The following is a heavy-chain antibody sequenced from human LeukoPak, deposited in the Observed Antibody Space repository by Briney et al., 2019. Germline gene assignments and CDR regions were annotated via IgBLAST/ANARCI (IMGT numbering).Heavy chain of an antibody. CDR3: ARYRRNNDYYLDD. CDR1: GGSISGYY. J-gene: IGHJ4*02. D-gene: IGHD2-8*01. Sequence: PSETLSLTCTVSGGSISGYYWGWIRQPPGKGLEWIGYVYYSGSTKYNPSLESRVTMSIDTSKNQFSLKLNSLTAADTAVYYCARYRRNNDYYLDDWGQGTLVTVSS. V-gene: IGHV4-59*12. CDR2: VYYSGST.